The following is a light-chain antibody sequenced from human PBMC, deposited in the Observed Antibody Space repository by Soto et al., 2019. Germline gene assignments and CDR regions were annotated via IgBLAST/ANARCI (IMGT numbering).Light chain of an antibody. CDR2: KAS. Sequence: DIQMTQSPSTLSAFVGDRVTITFRASQNINNWLAWYQQKPGKAPKLLIYKASSLEIEVPSRFSGGGSGTEFTLSISSLQPDDFAIYYCQQYNSYPLTFGGGTKVDIK. J-gene: IGKJ4*01. CDR3: QQYNSYPLT. CDR1: QNINNW. V-gene: IGKV1-5*03.